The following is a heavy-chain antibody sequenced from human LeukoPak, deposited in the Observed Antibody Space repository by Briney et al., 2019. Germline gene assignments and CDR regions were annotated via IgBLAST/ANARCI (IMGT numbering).Heavy chain of an antibody. CDR2: INHSGST. V-gene: IGHV4-34*01. CDR3: ARSTTMTPYGMDV. CDR1: GGSFSGYY. J-gene: IGHJ6*02. D-gene: IGHD3-22*01. Sequence: SETLSLTCAVYGGSFSGYYWSWIRQPPGKGLEWIGEINHSGSTNYNPSLKSRVTISVDTSKNQFSLKLSSVTAADTAVYYCARSTTMTPYGMDVWGQGTTVTVSS.